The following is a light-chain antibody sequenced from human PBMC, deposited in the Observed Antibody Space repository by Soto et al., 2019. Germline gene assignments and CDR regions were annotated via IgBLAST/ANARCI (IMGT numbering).Light chain of an antibody. CDR1: QSVSSY. V-gene: IGKV3-11*01. CDR2: DAS. CDR3: QQRSNWLT. Sequence: EIVLTQSPATLSLSPGERATLSCRASQSVSSYLAWYQQKPGQAPGLLIYDASNRATGIPARFSGSGSGTDFTLTISSLEPEDFAVYYGQQRSNWLTFGGGTKVEIK. J-gene: IGKJ4*01.